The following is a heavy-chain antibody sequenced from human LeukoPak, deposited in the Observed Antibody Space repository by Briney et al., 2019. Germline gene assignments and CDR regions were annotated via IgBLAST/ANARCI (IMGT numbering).Heavy chain of an antibody. CDR2: INPNSGDT. CDR3: VREIIVGADDFDF. V-gene: IGHV1-2*02. CDR1: GYTFTDYC. J-gene: IGHJ4*02. Sequence: PGASVKVSCKASGYTFTDYCIHWVRRAPGQGLEWMGWINPNSGDTNYGRKFQGRVSMTSDTSSNTAYMELSSLRSDDTAIYYCVREIIVGADDFDFWGQGALVTVSS. D-gene: IGHD1-26*01.